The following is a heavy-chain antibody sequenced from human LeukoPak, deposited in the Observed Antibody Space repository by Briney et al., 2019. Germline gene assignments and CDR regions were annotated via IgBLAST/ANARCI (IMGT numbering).Heavy chain of an antibody. CDR2: ISYDGSNK. CDR1: GFTLSSYG. V-gene: IGHV3-30*19. CDR3: ARDRLEVVAGFYYYYGMDV. Sequence: GRSLRLSCAASGFTLSSYGMHWVRQAPGKGLEWVAVISYDGSNKYCADSVKGRFTISRDNSKNTLYLQMNSLRAEDTGVYYCARDRLEVVAGFYYYYGMDVWGQGTTVTVSS. D-gene: IGHD6-19*01. J-gene: IGHJ6*02.